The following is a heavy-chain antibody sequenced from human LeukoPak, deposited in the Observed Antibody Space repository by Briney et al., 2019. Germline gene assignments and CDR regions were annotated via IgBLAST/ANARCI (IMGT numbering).Heavy chain of an antibody. CDR3: VKCIVVVAARHPLYYYYGMDV. D-gene: IGHD2-15*01. Sequence: GGSLRLSCAASGFTVSSNYMSWVRQAPGKGLEWVSVIYSGGSTYYADSVKGRFTISRDNSKNTLYLQMNSLRAEDTAVYYCVKCIVVVAARHPLYYYYGMDVWGQGTTVTVSS. V-gene: IGHV3-53*01. CDR1: GFTVSSNY. J-gene: IGHJ6*02. CDR2: IYSGGST.